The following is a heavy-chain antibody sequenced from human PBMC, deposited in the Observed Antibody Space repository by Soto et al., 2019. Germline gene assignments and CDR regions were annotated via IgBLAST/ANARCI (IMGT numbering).Heavy chain of an antibody. CDR3: TRGWVERFSRQPPNDY. CDR2: INGDGSGT. J-gene: IGHJ4*02. CDR1: GFTFSSHW. V-gene: IGHV3-74*01. D-gene: IGHD3-3*01. Sequence: GGSLRLSCAASGFTFSSHWMHWVRQAPGEGLVWVSRINGDGSGTSYAGSVEGRFTISRDNAKNTLYLQMNSLRVEDAGVYYCTRGWVERFSRQPPNDYWGKGTLVTVSS.